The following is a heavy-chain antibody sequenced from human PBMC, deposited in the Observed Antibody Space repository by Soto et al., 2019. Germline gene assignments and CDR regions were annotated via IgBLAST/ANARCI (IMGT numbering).Heavy chain of an antibody. D-gene: IGHD1-1*01. CDR1: GGSICSYY. J-gene: IGHJ6*03. Sequence: SESLSLTCTVSGGSICSYYWSWIRQPPGKGLEWIGYIYYSGSTNYNPSLRSRVTISVDTSKNQFSLKLSSVTAADTAVYYCARVPHNWNDVGNYYYYMDVWGKGTTVTVSS. CDR2: IYYSGST. V-gene: IGHV4-59*01. CDR3: ARVPHNWNDVGNYYYYMDV.